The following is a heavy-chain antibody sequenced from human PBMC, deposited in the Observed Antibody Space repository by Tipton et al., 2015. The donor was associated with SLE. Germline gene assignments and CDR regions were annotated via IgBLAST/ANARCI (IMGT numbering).Heavy chain of an antibody. Sequence: TLSLTCTVSGISISSAGYSWSWIRQSPGKGLEWIGYIYNSGGTDYNPSLKSRVTISADTSKNHFSLNLSSVTAADTAVYYCARARYFDLWGRGTLVTVSS. J-gene: IGHJ2*01. CDR2: IYNSGGT. CDR1: GISISSAGYS. CDR3: ARARYFDL. V-gene: IGHV4-31*03.